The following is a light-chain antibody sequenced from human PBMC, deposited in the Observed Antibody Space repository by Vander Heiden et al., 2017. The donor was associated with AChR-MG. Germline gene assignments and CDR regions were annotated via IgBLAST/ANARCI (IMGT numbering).Light chain of an antibody. V-gene: IGKV2-28*01. CDR2: LGS. CDR3: MQGVQTPFT. Sequence: DIVMTQSPLSLPVSPGEPASISCRSSLSLLHSNGKNYLDWYLQKPGQSPQLLIYLGSNRASGVPDRFSGSGSGTYFTLKISRVEAEDVGVYYCMQGVQTPFTFGPGTKVAIK. J-gene: IGKJ3*01. CDR1: LSLLHSNGKNY.